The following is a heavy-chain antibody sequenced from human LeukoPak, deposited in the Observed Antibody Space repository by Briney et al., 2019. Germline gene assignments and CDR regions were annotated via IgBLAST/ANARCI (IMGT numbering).Heavy chain of an antibody. V-gene: IGHV4-38-2*02. CDR3: ARLGHCNLVSCYGWFDP. J-gene: IGHJ5*02. CDR1: GYSISSGYY. D-gene: IGHD2-2*01. CDR2: IYHSGST. Sequence: PSETLSLTCTVSGYSISSGYYWAWIRQPPGRGLEWIGSIYHSGSTYHNPSLRSRVTLSAYTSKNQFSLKLSSVTAADTGVYYCARLGHCNLVSCYGWFDPWGQGILVTVSS.